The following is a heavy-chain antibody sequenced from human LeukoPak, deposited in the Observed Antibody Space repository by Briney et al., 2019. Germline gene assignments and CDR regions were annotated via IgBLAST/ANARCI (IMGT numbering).Heavy chain of an antibody. V-gene: IGHV3-23*01. Sequence: PGGSLRLSCAPSILTFSRYATRGPPRAPEEGREGVSSIFGRGSSTYCADAVKGRFTIPRDNSKNTRYLQMNSLRAEDPALYYCAKRDGYNSNPLKDWGQGTLVTVSS. CDR3: AKRDGYNSNPLKD. D-gene: IGHD5-24*01. CDR2: IFGRGSST. CDR1: ILTFSRYA. J-gene: IGHJ4*02.